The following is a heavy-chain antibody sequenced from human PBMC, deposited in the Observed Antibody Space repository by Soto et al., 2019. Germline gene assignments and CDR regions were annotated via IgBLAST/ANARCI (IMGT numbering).Heavy chain of an antibody. V-gene: IGHV1-2*04. D-gene: IGHD6-19*01. J-gene: IGHJ3*02. CDR1: GYTFTGYD. Sequence: GASVKVSCKASGYTFTGYDIHWVRQAPGQGLEWMGWINPNSGGTNYAQKLQGWVTMTRDTSISTAYMKLSRLRSDDTAVYYCARLRSSGWLDAFDIWGQGTMVTVSS. CDR2: INPNSGGT. CDR3: ARLRSSGWLDAFDI.